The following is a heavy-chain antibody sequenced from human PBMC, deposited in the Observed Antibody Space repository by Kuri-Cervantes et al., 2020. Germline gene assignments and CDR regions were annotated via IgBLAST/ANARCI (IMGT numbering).Heavy chain of an antibody. D-gene: IGHD3-10*01. J-gene: IGHJ4*02. V-gene: IGHV1-69*06. CDR2: IIPIFGTA. CDR1: GGTFSSYA. CDR3: ARAMRFGEYRFDY. Sequence: SVKVSCKASGGTFSSYAISWVRQAPGQGLEWMGGIIPIFGTANYAQKFQGRVTITADKSTSTAYMELSSLRSEDAAVYYCARAMRFGEYRFDYWGQGTLVTVSS.